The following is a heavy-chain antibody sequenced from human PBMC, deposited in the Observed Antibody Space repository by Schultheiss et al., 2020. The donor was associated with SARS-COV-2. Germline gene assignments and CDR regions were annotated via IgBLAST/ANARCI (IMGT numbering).Heavy chain of an antibody. V-gene: IGHV3-73*01. D-gene: IGHD4-17*01. CDR1: GFTFSGSA. J-gene: IGHJ6*02. CDR2: IRSKANSYAT. CDR3: TATVTTRYYYYGMDV. Sequence: GGSLRLSCAASGFTFSGSAMHWVRQASGKGLEWVGRIRSKANSYATAYAASVKGRFTISRDDSKNTAYLQMNSLKTEDTAVYYCTATVTTRYYYYGMDVWGQGTMVTVSS.